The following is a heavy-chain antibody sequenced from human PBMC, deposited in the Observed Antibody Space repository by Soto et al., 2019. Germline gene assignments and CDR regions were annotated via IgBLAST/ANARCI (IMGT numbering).Heavy chain of an antibody. CDR1: GDSISSYY. Sequence: QVKLQESGPGLVKPSETLSLTCAVSGDSISSYYCMWIRQPPGKGLESIGYLYYGRSAKYNPSLKSRVTLSVETSTNQCSLTLSSMTAADPAVYYCALRSMAVVPEYWGQGTLGTVSS. J-gene: IGHJ4*02. CDR2: LYYGRSA. CDR3: ALRSMAVVPEY. D-gene: IGHD3-22*01. V-gene: IGHV4-59*01.